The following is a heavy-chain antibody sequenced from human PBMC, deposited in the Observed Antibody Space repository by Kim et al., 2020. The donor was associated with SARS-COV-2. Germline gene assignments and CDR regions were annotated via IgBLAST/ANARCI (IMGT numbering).Heavy chain of an antibody. D-gene: IGHD1-26*01. V-gene: IGHV3-74*01. CDR2: ITSDGRSA. CDR1: GFIFSSYW. J-gene: IGHJ1*01. CDR3: ARVLLGAGGYFQH. Sequence: GGSLRLSCAASGFIFSSYWMHWVRQAPGKGLVWVSRITSDGRSATYADSVKGRFTISRDNAKNTLYLQMNSLRADDTAVYYCARVLLGAGGYFQHWGQGTLVTVSS.